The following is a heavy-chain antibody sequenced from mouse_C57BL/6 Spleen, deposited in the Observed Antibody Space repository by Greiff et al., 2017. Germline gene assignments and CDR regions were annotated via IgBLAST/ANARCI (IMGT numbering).Heavy chain of an antibody. Sequence: DVQLQESGPGLVKPSQSLSLTCSVTGYSITSGYYWNWIRQFPGNKLEWMGYISYDGSNKYNPSLKNRISITRDTSKNQFFLKLNSVTTEDTATYYCAREIYYYGSKGYFDVWGTGTTVTVSS. CDR3: AREIYYYGSKGYFDV. J-gene: IGHJ1*03. D-gene: IGHD1-1*01. CDR1: GYSITSGYY. CDR2: ISYDGSN. V-gene: IGHV3-6*01.